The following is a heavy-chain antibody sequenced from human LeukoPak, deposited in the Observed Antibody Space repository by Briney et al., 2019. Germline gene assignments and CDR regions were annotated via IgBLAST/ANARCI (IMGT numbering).Heavy chain of an antibody. J-gene: IGHJ6*03. CDR2: ISYDGSNK. V-gene: IGHV3-30*18. Sequence: PGGSLRLSCAASGFTFSSYGMHWVRQAPGKGLEWVAVISYDGSNKYYADSVKGRFTISRDNSKNTLYLQMNSLRAEDTAVYYCAKDPTVTTLYYYYMDVWGKGTTVTVSS. D-gene: IGHD4-11*01. CDR1: GFTFSSYG. CDR3: AKDPTVTTLYYYYMDV.